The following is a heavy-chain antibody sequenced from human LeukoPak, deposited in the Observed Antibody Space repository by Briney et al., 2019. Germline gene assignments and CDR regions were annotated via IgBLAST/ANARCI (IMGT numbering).Heavy chain of an antibody. CDR3: ARTDFWSGYHRGYFDC. Sequence: GGSLRLSCAASGFTFSSYAMSWVRQAPGKGLEWVSAISGSGGNTYYADSVKGRFTISRDNAKNSLYLQMNSLRAEDTAVYYCARTDFWSGYHRGYFDCWGQGTLVTVSS. CDR2: ISGSGGNT. D-gene: IGHD3-3*01. J-gene: IGHJ4*02. V-gene: IGHV3-23*01. CDR1: GFTFSSYA.